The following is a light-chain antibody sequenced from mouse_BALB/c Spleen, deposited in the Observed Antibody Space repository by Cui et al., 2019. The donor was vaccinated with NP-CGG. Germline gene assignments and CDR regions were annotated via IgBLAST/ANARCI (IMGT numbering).Light chain of an antibody. CDR2: GTN. Sequence: QAVVTQDSALTTSPGETVTLTCRSSTGAVTTSNYANWVQEKPDHLSTGLIGGTNNRAPGVPARFSGSLIGDKAALTITGAQTEDEAIYFCALWYSNHWVFGGGTKLTVL. CDR3: ALWYSNHWV. V-gene: IGLV1*01. J-gene: IGLJ1*01. CDR1: TGAVTTSNY.